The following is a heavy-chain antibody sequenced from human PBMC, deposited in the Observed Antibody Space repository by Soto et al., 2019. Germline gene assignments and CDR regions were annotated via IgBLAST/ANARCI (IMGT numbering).Heavy chain of an antibody. CDR3: ARTHPGIAASSARD. CDR1: GDTFTGYG. CDR2: ISAYNGNT. Sequence: XSVKVSCNASGDTFTGYGGRLVRQAPGQGLEWMGWISAYNGNTNYAQKLQGRVTMTTDTSTSTAYMELRSLRSDDTAVYYCARTHPGIAASSARDWGQGTLVTVSS. V-gene: IGHV1-18*04. D-gene: IGHD6-13*01. J-gene: IGHJ4*02.